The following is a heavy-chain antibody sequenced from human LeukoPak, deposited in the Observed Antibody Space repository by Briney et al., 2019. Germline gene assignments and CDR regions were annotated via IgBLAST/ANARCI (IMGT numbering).Heavy chain of an antibody. V-gene: IGHV3-48*03. D-gene: IGHD3-10*01. CDR2: ISGSGGMI. CDR1: GFTFSDYE. J-gene: IGHJ5*02. Sequence: PGGSLRLSCAASGFTFSDYEMNWVRQAPGKGLEWVSYISGSGGMIFYADSVKGRFSISRDNAKNSLYLQMNSLRAEDTAIYYCARDPYYRSGWFDPWGQGTLVTVSS. CDR3: ARDPYYRSGWFDP.